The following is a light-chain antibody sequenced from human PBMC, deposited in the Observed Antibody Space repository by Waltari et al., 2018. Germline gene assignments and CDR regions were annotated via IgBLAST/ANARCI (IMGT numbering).Light chain of an antibody. CDR1: SSDVGTYNY. CDR3: NSYSSSSSLVL. V-gene: IGLV2-14*03. Sequence: QSALTQPASVSGSPGQSITISCTGTSSDVGTYNYVSWYQQHPGKAPKLRIYYVSNRPSWVSGRFSGSKSGNTASLTISGLQAEDEADYYCNSYSSSSSLVLFGGGTKLTVV. J-gene: IGLJ2*01. CDR2: YVS.